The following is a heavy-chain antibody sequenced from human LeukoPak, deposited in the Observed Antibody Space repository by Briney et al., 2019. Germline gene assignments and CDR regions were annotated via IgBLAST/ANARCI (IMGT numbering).Heavy chain of an antibody. CDR2: INGDGSHR. D-gene: IGHD4-17*01. Sequence: PGGSLRPSCAASGFTFSRYWVHWVRHAPGKGLVWVSRINGDGSHREHVDAVKGRFTVSRDNVQNTEYLQMNSLRVEDTAVYYCARGGYGRAFDMGGQGTMVTVSS. J-gene: IGHJ3*02. CDR1: GFTFSRYW. V-gene: IGHV3-74*03. CDR3: ARGGYGRAFDM.